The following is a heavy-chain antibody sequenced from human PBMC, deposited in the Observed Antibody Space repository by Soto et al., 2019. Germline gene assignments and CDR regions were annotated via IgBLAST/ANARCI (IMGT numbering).Heavy chain of an antibody. Sequence: QVQLVQSGAEVRKPGASVKVSCTASGYSFTNYGITWVRQAPGQGLEWMGWISLNIGDTKYAQKVQGRVTMTTDTSTSTGYMELCNLRYDDTAVYYCARAYCYGSHWFFDLWGRGTLVTVSS. CDR2: ISLNIGDT. V-gene: IGHV1-18*04. CDR1: GYSFTNYG. J-gene: IGHJ2*01. D-gene: IGHD5-18*01. CDR3: ARAYCYGSHWFFDL.